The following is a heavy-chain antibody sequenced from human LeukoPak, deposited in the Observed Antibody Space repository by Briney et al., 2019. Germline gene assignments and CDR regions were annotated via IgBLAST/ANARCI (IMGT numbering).Heavy chain of an antibody. D-gene: IGHD4-17*01. V-gene: IGHV3-21*01. CDR3: ARDPVTTGTPSYNWFDP. Sequence: PGGSLRLSCAASGFTFSSYSMNWVRQAPGKGLEWVSSISSSSSYIYYADSVKGRFTISRDNAKNSLYLQMNSLRAEDTAVYYCARDPVTTGTPSYNWFDPWGQGTLVTVSS. CDR2: ISSSSSYI. J-gene: IGHJ5*02. CDR1: GFTFSSYS.